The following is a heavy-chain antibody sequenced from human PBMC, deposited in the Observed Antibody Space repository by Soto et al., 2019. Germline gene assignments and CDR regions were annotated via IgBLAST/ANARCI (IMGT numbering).Heavy chain of an antibody. CDR2: ISYDGSNK. D-gene: IGHD3-22*01. Sequence: SLRLSCAASGFTFSSYGMHWVRQAPGKGLEWVAVISYDGSNKYYADSVKGRFTISRDNSKNTLYLQMNSLRAEDTAVYYCAKRYYDSSGASFQHWGQGTLVTVSS. CDR1: GFTFSSYG. CDR3: AKRYYDSSGASFQH. V-gene: IGHV3-30*18. J-gene: IGHJ1*01.